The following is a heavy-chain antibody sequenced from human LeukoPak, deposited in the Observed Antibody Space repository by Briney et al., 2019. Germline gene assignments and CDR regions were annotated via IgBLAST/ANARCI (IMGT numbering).Heavy chain of an antibody. CDR3: ARVRDIVVVPAAISGFDP. CDR1: GYTFTSYD. D-gene: IGHD2-2*02. CDR2: ISAYNGNT. Sequence: ASVKVSCKASGYTFTSYDISWVRQAPGQGLEWMGWISAYNGNTNYAQKLQGRVTMTTDTSTSTAYMELRSLRSDDTAVYYCARVRDIVVVPAAISGFDPWGQGTLVTVSS. J-gene: IGHJ5*02. V-gene: IGHV1-18*01.